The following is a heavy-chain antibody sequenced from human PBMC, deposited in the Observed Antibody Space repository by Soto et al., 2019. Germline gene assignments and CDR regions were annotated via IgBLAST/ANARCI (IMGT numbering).Heavy chain of an antibody. D-gene: IGHD3-10*01. CDR1: GYPFTTYH. J-gene: IGHJ4*02. Sequence: QVQLVQSGAEVKKPGASVKVSCKASGYPFTTYHLHWVRQAPGQGLEWMGIVYVTGTGTRSAQQFQGRVTMTRDRSTSTVYMELTSLRSKDTVVYYCARAEGYGSGSYYFDSWGQGTLVTVSS. CDR3: ARAEGYGSGSYYFDS. CDR2: VYVTGTGT. V-gene: IGHV1-46*01.